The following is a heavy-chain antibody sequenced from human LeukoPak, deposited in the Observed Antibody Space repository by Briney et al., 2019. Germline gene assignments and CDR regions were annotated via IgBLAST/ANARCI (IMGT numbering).Heavy chain of an antibody. Sequence: PSETLSLTCTVSGGSISSSSYYWGWIRQPPGKGLEWIGSIYYSGSTYYNPSLKSRVTISVDTSKNQFSLKLSSVTAADTAVYYCARDDEMATSRGYYWGQGTLVTVSS. V-gene: IGHV4-39*07. CDR1: GGSISSSSYY. J-gene: IGHJ4*02. CDR2: IYYSGST. D-gene: IGHD5-24*01. CDR3: ARDDEMATSRGYY.